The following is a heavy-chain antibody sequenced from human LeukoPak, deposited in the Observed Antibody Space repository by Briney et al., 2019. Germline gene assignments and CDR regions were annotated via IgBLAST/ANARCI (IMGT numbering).Heavy chain of an antibody. CDR2: IWYDGSNR. V-gene: IGHV3-33*01. D-gene: IGHD6-13*01. J-gene: IGHJ4*02. Sequence: PGGSLRPSCAASGFTFSGYGMHWVRQAPGKGQEWVAVIWYDGSNRYYVDSVKGRFTISRDNSKNTLYLQMDSLRAEDTAVYYCTRDVGSSWSFDYWGQGTLVTVSS. CDR1: GFTFSGYG. CDR3: TRDVGSSWSFDY.